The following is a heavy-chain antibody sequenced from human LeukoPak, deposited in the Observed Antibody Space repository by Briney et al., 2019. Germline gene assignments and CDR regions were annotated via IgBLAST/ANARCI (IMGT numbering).Heavy chain of an antibody. CDR1: GYTFTSFP. D-gene: IGHD3-3*01. CDR2: INTNTGKP. CDR3: ARDPSLPVDFWNGFAFDL. Sequence: ASVKVSCKASGYTFTSFPMSWVRQAPGQGLEWMGWINTNTGKPTYVQGFTGRFVFSLDTSVSTAYLQISSLKAEDTAVYYCARDPSLPVDFWNGFAFDLWGQGTMVTVSS. J-gene: IGHJ3*01. V-gene: IGHV7-4-1*02.